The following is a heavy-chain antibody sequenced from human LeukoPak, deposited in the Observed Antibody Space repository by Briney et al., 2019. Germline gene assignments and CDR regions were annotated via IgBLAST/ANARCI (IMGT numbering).Heavy chain of an antibody. D-gene: IGHD1-26*01. CDR3: ARDKPRGSYYGSIFDS. J-gene: IGHJ4*02. Sequence: PGGSLRLSCEASGFTLSSYWLSWVRRPPGKGLEWVANIRDDGGEIYYVDSVKGRFTISRDNAKSSLFLQMNSLRAEDAAVYYCARDKPRGSYYGSIFDSWGQGTLVTVSS. CDR2: IRDDGGEI. V-gene: IGHV3-7*01. CDR1: GFTLSSYW.